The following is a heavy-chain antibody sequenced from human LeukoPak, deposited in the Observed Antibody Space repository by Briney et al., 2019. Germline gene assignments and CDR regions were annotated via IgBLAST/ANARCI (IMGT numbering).Heavy chain of an antibody. D-gene: IGHD5-18*01. CDR1: GGSISSYY. CDR2: IYYSGST. V-gene: IGHV4-59*01. CDR3: ARNTAMGFFDY. J-gene: IGHJ4*02. Sequence: SETLSLTCTVSGGSISSYYWTWIQQPPGKGLEWIGYIYYSGSTNYNPSLKSRVTISVDTSKNQFSLKLSSVTAADTAVYYCARNTAMGFFDYWGQGTLVTVSS.